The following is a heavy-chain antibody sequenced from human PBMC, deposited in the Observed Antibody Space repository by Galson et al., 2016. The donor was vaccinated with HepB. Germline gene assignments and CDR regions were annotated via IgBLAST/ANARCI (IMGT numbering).Heavy chain of an antibody. CDR2: ISRSSSYI. D-gene: IGHD3-16*01. CDR1: GFTFSGHG. CDR3: ARGGRGAYSNTIDS. V-gene: IGHV3-21*05. J-gene: IGHJ4*02. Sequence: LRLSCAASGFTFSGHGMHWVRQAPGRGLEWISYISRSSSYIIYADSVKGRFTISRDDAKNSLYLQMNSLRAEDTAVYYCARGGRGAYSNTIDSWGKGTLVAVSS.